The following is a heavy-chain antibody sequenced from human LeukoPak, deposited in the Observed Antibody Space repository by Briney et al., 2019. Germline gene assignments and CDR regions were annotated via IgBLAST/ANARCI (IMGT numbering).Heavy chain of an antibody. D-gene: IGHD4-17*01. V-gene: IGHV3-23*01. J-gene: IGHJ5*02. CDR2: ISGSGVST. CDR3: AKGHSDFGTGFDL. Sequence: GGCLRLSCGASGFTFTNYAMTWVHQAPGEGLECVSVISGSGVSTYYADSVKGRFTISRDNSKNTLYLQMSSPRAEDTAIYYCAKGHSDFGTGFDLWGQGTLVTVSS. CDR1: GFTFTNYA.